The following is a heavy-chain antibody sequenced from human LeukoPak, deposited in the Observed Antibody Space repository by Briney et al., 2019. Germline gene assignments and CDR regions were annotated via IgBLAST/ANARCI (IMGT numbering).Heavy chain of an antibody. V-gene: IGHV4-31*03. Sequence: SQTLSLTCTVSGGSIINGGYYWSWIRQYPGKGLEWIGYIYYSGNTYYNPSLMGRVTISVDTSKNQFSMKLNIVTAADTAVYYCARDGSPGGTYIDFWGQGTLVTVSS. CDR2: IYYSGNT. CDR3: ARDGSPGGTYIDF. J-gene: IGHJ4*02. D-gene: IGHD2-8*02. CDR1: GGSIINGGYY.